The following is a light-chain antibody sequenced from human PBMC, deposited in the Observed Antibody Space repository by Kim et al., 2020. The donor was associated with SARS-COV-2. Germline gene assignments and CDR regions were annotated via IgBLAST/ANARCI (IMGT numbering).Light chain of an antibody. CDR2: NNN. V-gene: IGLV1-44*01. J-gene: IGLJ3*02. Sequence: GQRVIISCSGSSSTIGRATVNWYQHLPGTAPTLLIYNNNQRPSGVPDRFSGSKSGTSASLTISGLQSDDEADYYCAAWDGSLNGWVFGGGTQLTVL. CDR3: AAWDGSLNGWV. CDR1: SSTIGRAT.